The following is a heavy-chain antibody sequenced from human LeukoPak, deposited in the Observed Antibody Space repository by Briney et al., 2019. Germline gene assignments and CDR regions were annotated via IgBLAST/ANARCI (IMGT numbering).Heavy chain of an antibody. J-gene: IGHJ4*02. Sequence: ASVKVSCKASGYTFTSYGISWVRQAPGQGLEWMGWISAYNGNTNYAQKLQGRVTMTTDTSTSTAYMELSSLRSEDTAVYYCARDIQLGRLGGGFDYWGQGTLVTVSS. V-gene: IGHV1-18*01. CDR2: ISAYNGNT. CDR3: ARDIQLGRLGGGFDY. CDR1: GYTFTSYG. D-gene: IGHD6-13*01.